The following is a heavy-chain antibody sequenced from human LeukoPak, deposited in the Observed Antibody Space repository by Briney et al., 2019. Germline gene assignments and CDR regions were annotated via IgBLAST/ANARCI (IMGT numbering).Heavy chain of an antibody. CDR2: IKQDGSEK. J-gene: IGHJ6*04. CDR3: ARGTTGYSSSWYGSEVLDV. CDR1: GFTFSSYW. D-gene: IGHD6-13*01. Sequence: QPGGSLRLSCAASGFTFSSYWMSWVRQAPGKGLEWVANIKQDGSEKYYVDSVKGRFTISRDNAKNSLYLQMNSLRAEDTALYYCARGTTGYSSSWYGSEVLDVWGKGTTVTVSS. V-gene: IGHV3-7*03.